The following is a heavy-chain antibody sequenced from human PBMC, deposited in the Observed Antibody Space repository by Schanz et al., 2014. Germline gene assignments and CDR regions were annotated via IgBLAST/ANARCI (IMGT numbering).Heavy chain of an antibody. J-gene: IGHJ3*02. Sequence: VQLVECGGGLVQPGGSLRLSCAASGFTFRSYGMHWVRQAPGKGLEWVALISYDGSSKNHADSVQGRFTISRDNSKNALYLQMDSLRAEDTAVYYCARGIITMVRGGDVGAFDIWGQGTRVSVSS. CDR2: ISYDGSSK. V-gene: IGHV3-33*08. CDR1: GFTFRSYG. CDR3: ARGIITMVRGGDVGAFDI. D-gene: IGHD3-10*01.